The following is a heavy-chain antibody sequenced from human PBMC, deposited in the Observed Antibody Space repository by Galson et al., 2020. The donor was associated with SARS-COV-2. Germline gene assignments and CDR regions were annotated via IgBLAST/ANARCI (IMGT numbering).Heavy chain of an antibody. Sequence: QLGVSLKISCAASGFTFSSYGMHWVRQAPGKGLEWVAVIWYDGSNKYYADSVKGRFTISRDNSKNTLYLQMNSLRAEDTAVYYCARDRYYDILTGYYAVFDYWGQGTLVTVSS. D-gene: IGHD3-9*01. V-gene: IGHV3-33*01. CDR2: IWYDGSNK. CDR1: GFTFSSYG. CDR3: ARDRYYDILTGYYAVFDY. J-gene: IGHJ4*02.